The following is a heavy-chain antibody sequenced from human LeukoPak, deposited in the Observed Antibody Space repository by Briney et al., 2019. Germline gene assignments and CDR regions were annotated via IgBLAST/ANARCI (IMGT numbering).Heavy chain of an antibody. CDR1: GGSISSGSYY. D-gene: IGHD5-18*01. V-gene: IGHV4-61*02. Sequence: SETLSLTCTVSGGSISSGSYYWSWIRQPAGKGLEWIGRIYTSGSTNYNPSLKSRVTISVDTSKNQFSLKLSSVTAADTAVYYCARGYSHPDYWGKGTLVTVSS. CDR3: ARGYSHPDY. CDR2: IYTSGST. J-gene: IGHJ4*02.